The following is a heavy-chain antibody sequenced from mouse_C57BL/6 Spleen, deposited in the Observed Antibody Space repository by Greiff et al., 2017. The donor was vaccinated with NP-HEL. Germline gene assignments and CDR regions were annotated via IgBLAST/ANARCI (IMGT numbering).Heavy chain of an antibody. D-gene: IGHD2-3*01. CDR2: IYPGSGNT. V-gene: IGHV1-76*01. J-gene: IGHJ2*01. Sequence: QVQLQQSGAELVRPGASVKLSCKASGYTFTDYYINWVKQRPGQGLEWIARIYPGSGNTYYNEKFKGKATLTADKSSSTAYMQLSSLTSEDSAVYFCARRGNYDGDYWGQGTTLTVSS. CDR1: GYTFTDYY. CDR3: ARRGNYDGDY.